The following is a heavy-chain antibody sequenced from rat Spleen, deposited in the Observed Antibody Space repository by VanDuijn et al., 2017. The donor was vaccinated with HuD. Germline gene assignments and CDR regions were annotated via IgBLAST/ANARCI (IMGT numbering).Heavy chain of an antibody. Sequence: EVQLVESGGGLVQPGRSLKLSCAASGFTFSNYAIHWIRQAPTKGLEWVAYISPGGGSTYYRDSVKGRFTISRDNAKTTLYLQMDSLRSEDTATYYCATTPGRPFAYWGQGVMVTVSS. CDR2: ISPGGGST. V-gene: IGHV5-19*01. CDR1: GFTFSNYA. J-gene: IGHJ2*01. D-gene: IGHD5-1*01. CDR3: ATTPGRPFAY.